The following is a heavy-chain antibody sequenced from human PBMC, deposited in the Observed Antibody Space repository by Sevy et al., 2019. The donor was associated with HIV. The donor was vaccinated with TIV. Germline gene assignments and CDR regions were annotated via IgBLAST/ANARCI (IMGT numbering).Heavy chain of an antibody. CDR2: IIPILGTV. Sequence: GASVKVSCKASGGTFSSYGISWVRQAPGQGLEWMGGIIPILGTVNYTQKFQGRVTITADESTKTAYMELSSLRSEDTAVYSCARGGGNGWYYFDYWGPETLVTVSS. CDR3: ARGGGNGWYYFDY. D-gene: IGHD6-19*01. CDR1: GGTFSSYG. V-gene: IGHV1-69*13. J-gene: IGHJ4*02.